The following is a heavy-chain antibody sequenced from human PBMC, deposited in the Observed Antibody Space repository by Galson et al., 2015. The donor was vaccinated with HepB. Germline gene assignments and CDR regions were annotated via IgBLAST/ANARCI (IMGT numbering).Heavy chain of an antibody. Sequence: SLRLSCAASGFTFSNYAMHWVRQAPGKGLEWVAVISYGGSNKYYADSVKARFTISRDNSKNTLYLQMNSLRAEDTAVYYCARVNSLGWELPQNFDYWGQGTLVTVSS. D-gene: IGHD1-26*01. CDR2: ISYGGSNK. J-gene: IGHJ4*02. V-gene: IGHV3-30-3*01. CDR3: ARVNSLGWELPQNFDY. CDR1: GFTFSNYA.